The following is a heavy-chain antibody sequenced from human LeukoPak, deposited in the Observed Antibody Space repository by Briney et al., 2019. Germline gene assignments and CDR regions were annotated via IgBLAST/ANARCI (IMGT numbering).Heavy chain of an antibody. J-gene: IGHJ4*02. CDR3: AARLYSSSWYVDY. CDR2: INHSGST. CDR1: GGSFSGYY. D-gene: IGHD6-13*01. V-gene: IGHV4-34*01. Sequence: SETLSLTCAVYGGSFSGYYWSWIRRPPGKGLEWIGEINHSGSTNYNPSLKSRVTISVDTSKNQFSLKLSSVTAADTAVYYCAARLYSSSWYVDYWGQGTLVTVSS.